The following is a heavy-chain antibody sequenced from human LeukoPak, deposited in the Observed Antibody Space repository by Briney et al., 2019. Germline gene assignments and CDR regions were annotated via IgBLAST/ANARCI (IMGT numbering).Heavy chain of an antibody. V-gene: IGHV7-4-1*02. Sequence: ASVKVSCKASGGTFSSYAISWVRQAPGQGLECMGWINTNTGNPTYAQGFTGRFVFSLDTSVSTAYLQISSLKAEDTAVYYCARGSGYNYKNPDYWGQGTLVTVSS. CDR1: GGTFSSYA. J-gene: IGHJ4*02. CDR3: ARGSGYNYKNPDY. CDR2: INTNTGNP. D-gene: IGHD5-12*01.